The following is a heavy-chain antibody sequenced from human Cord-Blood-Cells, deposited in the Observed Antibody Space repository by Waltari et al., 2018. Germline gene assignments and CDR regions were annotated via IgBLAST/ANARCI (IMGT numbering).Heavy chain of an antibody. CDR2: IKQDGSEK. Sequence: EVQLVESGGGLVQPGGSLRLSCAASGFTSSSYWMSWVRQAPGKGLEWVANIKQDGSEKYYVDSVKGRFTISRDNAKNSLYLQMNSLRAEDTAVYYCARESSYDAFDIWGQGTMVTVSS. J-gene: IGHJ3*02. CDR3: ARESSYDAFDI. V-gene: IGHV3-7*01. CDR1: GFTSSSYW. D-gene: IGHD6-13*01.